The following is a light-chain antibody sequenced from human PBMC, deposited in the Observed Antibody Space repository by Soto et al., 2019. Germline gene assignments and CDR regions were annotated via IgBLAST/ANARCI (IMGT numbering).Light chain of an antibody. CDR2: DAS. J-gene: IGKJ4*01. CDR1: QSVSSY. V-gene: IGKV3-11*01. CDR3: QQRSNWPPG. Sequence: EIVLTQSPATLSLSPGERATLSCRASQSVSSYLAWYQQKPGQAPGLLIYDASNRATGIPARFSGSGSGTDFTLTISSLEPEDFAVYYCQQRSNWPPGFGGGTKV.